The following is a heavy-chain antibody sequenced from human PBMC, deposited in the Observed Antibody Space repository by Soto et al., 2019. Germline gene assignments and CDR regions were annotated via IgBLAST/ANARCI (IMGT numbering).Heavy chain of an antibody. D-gene: IGHD2-2*01. CDR3: AREGPLGYCSSTSCYHDAFDI. CDR2: IWYDGSNK. CDR1: GFTFSSYG. Sequence: QVQLVESGGGVVQPGRSLRLSCAASGFTFSSYGMHWVRQAPGKGLEWVAVIWYDGSNKYYADSVKGRFTISRDNSKNRLYQQMNSLRAEDTAVYYCAREGPLGYCSSTSCYHDAFDIWGQGTMVTVSS. J-gene: IGHJ3*02. V-gene: IGHV3-33*01.